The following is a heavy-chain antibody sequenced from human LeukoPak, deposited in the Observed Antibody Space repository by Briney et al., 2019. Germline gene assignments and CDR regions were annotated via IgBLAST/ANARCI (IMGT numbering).Heavy chain of an antibody. Sequence: SETLSLTRTVSGGSISSYYWSWIRQPPGKGLEWIGYIYYSGSTNYNPSLKSRVTISVDTSKNQFSLKLSSVTAADTAVYYCARGVVEYSSGWYNYYYYYGMDVWGQGTTVTVSS. CDR2: IYYSGST. CDR3: ARGVVEYSSGWYNYYYYYGMDV. CDR1: GGSISSYY. J-gene: IGHJ6*02. V-gene: IGHV4-59*01. D-gene: IGHD6-19*01.